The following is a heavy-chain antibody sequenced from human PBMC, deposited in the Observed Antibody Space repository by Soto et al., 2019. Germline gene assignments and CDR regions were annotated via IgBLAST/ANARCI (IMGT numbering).Heavy chain of an antibody. J-gene: IGHJ6*02. D-gene: IGHD1-26*01. CDR1: GFTFSSYG. Sequence: GGSLRLSCAASGFTFSSYGMHWVRQAPGKGLEWVAVISYDGSNKYYADSVKGRFTISRDNSKNTLYLQMNSLRAEDTAVYYCARDLVGATLDDYYGMDVWGQGTTVTVSS. V-gene: IGHV3-30*03. CDR3: ARDLVGATLDDYYGMDV. CDR2: ISYDGSNK.